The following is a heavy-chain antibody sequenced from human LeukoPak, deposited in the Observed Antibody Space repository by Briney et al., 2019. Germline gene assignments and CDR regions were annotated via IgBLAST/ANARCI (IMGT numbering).Heavy chain of an antibody. CDR2: FDPEEGET. D-gene: IGHD2-8*01. J-gene: IGHJ5*02. CDR1: GYTLTELS. Sequence: ASVKVSCKVSGYTLTELSMHWVRQAPGKGLEWMGGFDPEEGETIYAQKFQGRVTMTEDTSTDTAYMELSSLRSEDTAVYYCATVYGRASVPNWFDPWGQGTLVTVSS. CDR3: ATVYGRASVPNWFDP. V-gene: IGHV1-24*01.